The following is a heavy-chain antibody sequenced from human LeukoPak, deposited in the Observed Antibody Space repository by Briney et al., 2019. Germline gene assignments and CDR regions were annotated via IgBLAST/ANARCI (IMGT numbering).Heavy chain of an antibody. CDR1: GFTFSSYW. CDR2: IQQGGSHK. J-gene: IGHJ3*02. V-gene: IGHV3-7*01. CDR3: ARAPIDSNSWYHAFDI. Sequence: PGGSLRLSCAASGFTFSSYWMGWVRQAPGKGLEWVASIQQGGSHKYYMDSVEGRFTISRDNAKNSLFLQMNSLRAEDTAVYYCARAPIDSNSWYHAFDIWDQGTMVTVSS. D-gene: IGHD6-13*01.